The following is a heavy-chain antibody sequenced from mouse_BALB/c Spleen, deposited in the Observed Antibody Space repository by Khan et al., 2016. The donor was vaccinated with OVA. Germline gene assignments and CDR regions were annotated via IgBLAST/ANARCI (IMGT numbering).Heavy chain of an antibody. V-gene: IGHV1-5*01. D-gene: IGHD2-13*01. CDR1: GYSFTSYW. CDR3: TRWGDWFAY. Sequence: VQLQQSGTVLARPGASVKMSCKTSGYSFTSYWMHWIKQRPGQGLEWIGAIYPANSDANYNQKFKDKAKLTAVTSASTANMELSSLTDEDSAVYYCTRWGDWFAYWGQGTLVTVSA. J-gene: IGHJ3*01. CDR2: IYPANSDA.